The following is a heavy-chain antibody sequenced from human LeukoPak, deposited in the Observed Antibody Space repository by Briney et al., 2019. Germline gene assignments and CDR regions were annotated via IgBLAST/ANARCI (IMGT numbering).Heavy chain of an antibody. Sequence: SETLSLTCTVSGGSISSSRYYWGWIRQSPGKGLEWIGTFYYDGSTYYNPSLKGRVTVSADTSKNQFSLKLTSVTGADTAVYYCARQDRFCDVLPGYYMDYWGQGTLVTVSS. CDR2: FYYDGST. CDR3: ARQDRFCDVLPGYYMDY. D-gene: IGHD3-9*01. CDR1: GGSISSSRYY. V-gene: IGHV4-39*01. J-gene: IGHJ4*02.